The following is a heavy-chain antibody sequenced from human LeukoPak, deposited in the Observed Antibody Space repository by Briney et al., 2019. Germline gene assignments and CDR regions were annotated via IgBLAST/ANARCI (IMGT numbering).Heavy chain of an antibody. CDR3: VRGGSNFFS. CDR1: GFTFSNYA. CDR2: ISYDGRNE. D-gene: IGHD3-16*01. V-gene: IGHV3-30*07. Sequence: GGSLRLSCAASGFTFSNYAMHWVRQAPGTGLEWVAVISYDGRNENYADSVKGRFTISRDNAKNSLFLQMNSLRVEDTAVYYCVRGGSNFFSWGQGTLVTVSS. J-gene: IGHJ4*02.